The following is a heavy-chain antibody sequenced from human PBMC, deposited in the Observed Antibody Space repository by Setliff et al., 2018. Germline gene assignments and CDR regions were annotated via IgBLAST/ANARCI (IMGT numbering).Heavy chain of an antibody. CDR3: ARRVGSVGIQLPDY. V-gene: IGHV1-8*02. D-gene: IGHD5-18*01. CDR2: MNPNSGNT. CDR1: GYTFTSYD. J-gene: IGHJ4*02. Sequence: ASVKVSCKASGYTFTSYDINWVRQATGQGLEWMGWMNPNSGNTGYAQKFRGRVTMTRNTSISTAYMELSSLRSEVTAVYYCARRVGSVGIQLPDYWGQGTLVTVSS.